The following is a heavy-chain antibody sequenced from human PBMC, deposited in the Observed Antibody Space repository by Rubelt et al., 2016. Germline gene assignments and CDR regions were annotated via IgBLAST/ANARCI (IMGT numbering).Heavy chain of an antibody. J-gene: IGHJ4*02. CDR3: ARDGYGNTRAVNTIDY. CDR1: GFIFSTYW. D-gene: IGHD2-2*03. CDR2: IRQDGNEK. Sequence: GGSLRLSCSASGFIFSTYWMPWVRQAPGKGLEWVANIRQDGNEKYYVDSVRGRFTISRDNAQNSLYLQMNSLRAGDTAIYYCARDGYGNTRAVNTIDYWGQGTLVTVSS. V-gene: IGHV3-7*03.